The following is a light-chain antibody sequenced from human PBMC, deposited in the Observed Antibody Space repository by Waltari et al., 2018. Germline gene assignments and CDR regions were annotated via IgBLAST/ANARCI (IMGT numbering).Light chain of an antibody. CDR1: QSLDTH. CDR3: QHRRNWPPVFT. V-gene: IGKV3-11*01. Sequence: EVVLTQSPATLTLSPGDTATITCRASQSLDTHLAWYQQKPGQSPRLLIYDVSQRAPGIPARFSGSGSVTDFSLTISGLEPEDFAVYYCQHRRNWPPVFTFGPGTRVDLK. J-gene: IGKJ3*01. CDR2: DVS.